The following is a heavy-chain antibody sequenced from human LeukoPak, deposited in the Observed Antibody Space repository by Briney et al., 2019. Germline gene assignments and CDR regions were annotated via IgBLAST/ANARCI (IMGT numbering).Heavy chain of an antibody. CDR2: ISSIGSTI. D-gene: IGHD2-2*01. CDR1: GFTFSDYY. J-gene: IGHJ4*02. CDR3: ARDPVVDQPALEAPDY. Sequence: GGSLRLSCAASGFTFSDYYMSWLRQAPGKELEGVSYISSIGSTIYYAESVKGRFTISRDNAKNSLYLQMNSLRAEDTAVYYCARDPVVDQPALEAPDYWGQGTLVTVSS. V-gene: IGHV3-11*04.